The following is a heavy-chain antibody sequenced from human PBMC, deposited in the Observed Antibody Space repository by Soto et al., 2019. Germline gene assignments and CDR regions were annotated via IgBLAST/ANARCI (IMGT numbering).Heavy chain of an antibody. J-gene: IGHJ4*02. D-gene: IGHD4-17*01. CDR2: VYWDDTK. CDR1: GFSLSTSGVG. Sequence: QITLKESGPTLVKPTQTLTLTCTFSGFSLSTSGVGVGWIRQPPGKALEWLAVVYWDDTKHYGPSLKSRLTITKDTSKNQVVLTMTNMDPVDTATYFCAHKGYGDYPLDYWGQGTLVTVSS. V-gene: IGHV2-5*05. CDR3: AHKGYGDYPLDY.